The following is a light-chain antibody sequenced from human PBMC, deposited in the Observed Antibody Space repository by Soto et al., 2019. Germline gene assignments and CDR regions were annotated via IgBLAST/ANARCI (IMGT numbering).Light chain of an antibody. CDR2: GVT. CDR1: HNDIGTYDY. J-gene: IGLJ1*01. V-gene: IGLV2-14*03. Sequence: QSALTQPTSVSGSPGQSITISCTGNHNDIGTYDYVSWYLQHPGRAPRLLIYGVTTRPSGISDRFSASKSGLTASLTISGLQPEDEADYYCSSFTSDRIYVFGPGTKVTVL. CDR3: SSFTSDRIYV.